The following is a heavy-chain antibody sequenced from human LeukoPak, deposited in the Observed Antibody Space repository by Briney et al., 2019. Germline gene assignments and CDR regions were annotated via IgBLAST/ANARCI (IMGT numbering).Heavy chain of an antibody. D-gene: IGHD3-3*01. Sequence: PSETLPLTCTVSGGSISSSSYYWGWIRQPPGKGLEWIGSIYYSGSTYYNPSLKSRVTISVDTSKNQFSLKLSSVTAADTAVYYCASFRPSGYLTDYWGQGTLVTVSS. V-gene: IGHV4-39*01. CDR2: IYYSGST. CDR1: GGSISSSSYY. CDR3: ASFRPSGYLTDY. J-gene: IGHJ4*02.